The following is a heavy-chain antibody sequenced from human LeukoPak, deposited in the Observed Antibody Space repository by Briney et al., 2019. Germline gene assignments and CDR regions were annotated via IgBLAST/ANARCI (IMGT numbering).Heavy chain of an antibody. CDR2: IWYDGSNK. V-gene: IGHV3-33*06. Sequence: GRSLRLSCAASGFTFSSYGMHWVRQAPGKGLEWVAVIWYDGSNKYYADSVKGRFTISRDNSKNTRYLQMNSLRAEDTAVYYCAKDQWELHYWGGGFDYWGQGTLVTVSS. CDR1: GFTFSSYG. CDR3: AKDQWELHYWGGGFDY. D-gene: IGHD1-26*01. J-gene: IGHJ4*02.